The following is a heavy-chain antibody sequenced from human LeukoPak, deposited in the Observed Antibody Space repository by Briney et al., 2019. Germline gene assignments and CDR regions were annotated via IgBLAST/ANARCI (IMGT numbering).Heavy chain of an antibody. Sequence: GRSLRLSCAASGFTFSSYGMHWVRQAPGKGLEWVAVISYDGSNKYYADSVKGRFTISRDNSKNTLYLQMNSLRAEDTAVYYCAKAAILTRTYYFDYWGQGTLVTVFS. CDR1: GFTFSSYG. CDR3: AKAAILTRTYYFDY. J-gene: IGHJ4*02. V-gene: IGHV3-30*18. CDR2: ISYDGSNK. D-gene: IGHD3-9*01.